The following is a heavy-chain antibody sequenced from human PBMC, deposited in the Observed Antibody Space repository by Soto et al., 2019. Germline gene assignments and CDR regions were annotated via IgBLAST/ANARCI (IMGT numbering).Heavy chain of an antibody. V-gene: IGHV3-7*03. CDR2: MNKNGSDI. D-gene: IGHD2-8*02. Sequence: EVQLVESGGDLVQPGGSLRLSCAASGFTFSSYWMAWVRQSPGKGLEWVASMNKNGSDIQYVDSVRGRFTISRDNARNLLYLQMNNLRVEDTAIYYCATDTYCPATCYRGHGNWGQGTLVTVSS. CDR1: GFTFSSYW. J-gene: IGHJ4*02. CDR3: ATDTYCPATCYRGHGN.